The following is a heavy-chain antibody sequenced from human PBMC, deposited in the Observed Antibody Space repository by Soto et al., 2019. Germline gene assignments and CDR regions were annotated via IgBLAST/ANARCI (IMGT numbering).Heavy chain of an antibody. Sequence: HSETLSLACNVSGGSMGGSYWSWIRQSPGKGLEWLGYVYYTGSTNYSPSLRSRVSISVDTSKNELSLRLSSVTAADTAMYFCTRRDAVSAADIDVWGQGTQVTVSS. CDR2: VYYTGST. J-gene: IGHJ4*02. D-gene: IGHD2-15*01. V-gene: IGHV4-59*01. CDR1: GGSMGGSY. CDR3: TRRDAVSAADIDV.